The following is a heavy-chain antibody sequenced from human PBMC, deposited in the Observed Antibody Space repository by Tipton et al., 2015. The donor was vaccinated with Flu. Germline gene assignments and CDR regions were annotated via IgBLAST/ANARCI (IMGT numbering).Heavy chain of an antibody. J-gene: IGHJ4*02. Sequence: LSLTCTVSGGSIRGYVWTWIRPHPGRGLEWMGYIYDTGSTYYNPSLKGRVIMSVDTSKNQLSLKVRSVTAADTAIYFCAKDKTGRDGSFQYQFDSWGQGALFTVSS. D-gene: IGHD2-2*01. CDR2: IYDTGST. V-gene: IGHV4-59*01. CDR3: AKDKTGRDGSFQYQFDS. CDR1: GGSIRGYV.